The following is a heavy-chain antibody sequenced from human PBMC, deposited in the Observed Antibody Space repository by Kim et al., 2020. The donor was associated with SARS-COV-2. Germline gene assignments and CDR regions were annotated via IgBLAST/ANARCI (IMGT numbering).Heavy chain of an antibody. D-gene: IGHD3-3*01. J-gene: IGHJ4*02. Sequence: QGRVTITRDTSASNAYMELSSLRSEDTAVYYCARERIRDDFWSGYSYYFDYWGQGTLVTVSS. V-gene: IGHV1-3*01. CDR3: ARERIRDDFWSGYSYYFDY.